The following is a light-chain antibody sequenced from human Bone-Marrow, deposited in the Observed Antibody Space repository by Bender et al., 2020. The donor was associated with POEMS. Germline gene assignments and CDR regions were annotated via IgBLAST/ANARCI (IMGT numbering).Light chain of an antibody. Sequence: QSALTQPASVSGSPGQSITISCTGSLSNVAAYNYVSWYQRHPGKAPKLMIYEVFKRPSGVSNRFSGSKSGNMASLTISGLQAEDEADYYCCSYVGSSTFYVFGSGTKVTVL. J-gene: IGLJ1*01. CDR3: CSYVGSSTFYV. CDR2: EVF. V-gene: IGLV2-23*02. CDR1: LSNVAAYNY.